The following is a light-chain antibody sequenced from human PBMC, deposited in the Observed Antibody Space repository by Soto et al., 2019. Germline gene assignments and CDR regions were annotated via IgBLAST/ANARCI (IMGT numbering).Light chain of an antibody. Sequence: DIQMPQSPSSLSASVGDRVTITCRASQSISSFLTWYQQKAGKAPKLLIYAASSLQSGVPSRFSGSGSGTEFTLTISSLQPDDFATYYCQHYNSYSEAFGQGTKVDIK. J-gene: IGKJ1*01. V-gene: IGKV1-5*01. CDR1: QSISSF. CDR2: AAS. CDR3: QHYNSYSEA.